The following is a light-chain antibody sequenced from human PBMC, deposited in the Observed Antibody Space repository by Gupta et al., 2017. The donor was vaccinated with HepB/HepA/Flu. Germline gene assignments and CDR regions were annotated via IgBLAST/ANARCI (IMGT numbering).Light chain of an antibody. J-gene: IGLJ1*01. CDR3: AAWDHSLRTYV. Sequence: SVLTQPPPASGTPGQRVTISCSGSSSNIGSHYVYWYQQLPGTAPKLLIYKNNQRPSGVPDRFSGSKSGTSASLAISGLRSEDEADYYCAAWDHSLRTYVFGTGTYITVL. V-gene: IGLV1-47*01. CDR1: SSNIGSHY. CDR2: KNN.